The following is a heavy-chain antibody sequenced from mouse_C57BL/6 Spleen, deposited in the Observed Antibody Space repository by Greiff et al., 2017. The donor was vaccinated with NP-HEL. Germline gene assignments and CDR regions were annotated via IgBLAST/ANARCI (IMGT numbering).Heavy chain of an antibody. V-gene: IGHV1-4*01. CDR2: INPSSGYT. J-gene: IGHJ2*01. Sequence: QVQLKESGAELARPGASVKMSCKASGYTFTSYTMHWVKQRPGQGLEWIGYINPSSGYTKYNQKFKDKATLTADKSSSTAYVQLSSLTSEDSAVYYCARSGIYYGNYGYWGQGTTLTVSS. CDR1: GYTFTSYT. D-gene: IGHD2-1*01. CDR3: ARSGIYYGNYGY.